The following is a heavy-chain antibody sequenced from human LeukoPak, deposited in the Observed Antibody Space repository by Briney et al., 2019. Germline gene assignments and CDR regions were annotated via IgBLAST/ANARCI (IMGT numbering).Heavy chain of an antibody. CDR3: ATHEYYRHEGISFDP. CDR2: IYYSGIT. Sequence: SETLSLTCTVSGDSITNINFRWGWVRQPPGRGLEWIWSIYYSGITYSSPSLKSRVTITVDTSKNPAYIELSTLTAEDTAVYYCATHEYYRHEGISFDPWGQGTLVTVSS. J-gene: IGHJ5*02. D-gene: IGHD2/OR15-2a*01. CDR1: GDSITNINFR. V-gene: IGHV4-39*01.